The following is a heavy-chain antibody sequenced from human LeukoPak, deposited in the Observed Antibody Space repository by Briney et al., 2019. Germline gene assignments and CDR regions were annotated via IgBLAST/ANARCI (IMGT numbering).Heavy chain of an antibody. D-gene: IGHD3-16*02. CDR2: ISAYNGNT. CDR3: ARASMITFGGVIVHDAFDI. V-gene: IGHV1-18*01. CDR1: GYTFTSYG. Sequence: ASVKVSCKASGYTFTSYGISWVRQAPGQGLEWIGWISAYNGNTNYAQKLQGRVTMTTDTSTSTAYMELRSLRSDDTAVYYCARASMITFGGVIVHDAFDIWGQGTMVTVSS. J-gene: IGHJ3*02.